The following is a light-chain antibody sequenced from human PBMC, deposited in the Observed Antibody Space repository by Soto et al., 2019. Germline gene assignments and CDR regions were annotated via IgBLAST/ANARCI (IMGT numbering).Light chain of an antibody. V-gene: IGLV2-11*01. CDR1: SSDVGDFNY. CDR3: SSYTGSNNLVI. CDR2: EVN. J-gene: IGLJ2*01. Sequence: QSALTQPRSVSGSPGQSVTISCTGTSSDVGDFNYVSWYQQHPGKAPRLIIYEVNKRPSGVPDRFSGSKSGNTASLTVSGLQAEDEADYYCSSYTGSNNLVIFGGGTKLTVL.